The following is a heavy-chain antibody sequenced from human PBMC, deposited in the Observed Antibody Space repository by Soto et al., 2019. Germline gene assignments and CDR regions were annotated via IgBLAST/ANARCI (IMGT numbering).Heavy chain of an antibody. CDR3: ARVGRGVYGMDV. J-gene: IGHJ6*02. Sequence: GGSLRLSCEASGFTVSSYSINWVRQAPGKGLEWFSYITSDSSTISYADSVKGRFTVSRDNAKNSLYLQMNSLRDEDTAVYYCARVGRGVYGMDVWGQGTSVIVSS. CDR2: ITSDSSTI. D-gene: IGHD2-8*01. CDR1: GFTVSSYS. V-gene: IGHV3-48*02.